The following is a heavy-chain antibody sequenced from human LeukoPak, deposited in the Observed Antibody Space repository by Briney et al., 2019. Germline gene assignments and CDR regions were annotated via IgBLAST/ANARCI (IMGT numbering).Heavy chain of an antibody. V-gene: IGHV4-59*01. J-gene: IGHJ6*03. CDR3: ARVIIAAAGTFNYYYMDV. CDR2: IYYSGST. D-gene: IGHD6-13*01. CDR1: GGSISSYY. Sequence: SETLSLTCTVSGGSISSYYWSWIRQPPGKGLEWIGYIYYSGSTSYNPSLKSRVTISVDTSKNQFSLKLSSVTAADTAVYYCARVIIAAAGTFNYYYMDVWGKGTTVTVSS.